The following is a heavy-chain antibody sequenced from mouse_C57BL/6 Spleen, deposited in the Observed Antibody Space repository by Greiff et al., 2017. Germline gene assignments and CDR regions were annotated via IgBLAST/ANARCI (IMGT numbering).Heavy chain of an antibody. V-gene: IGHV1-64*01. CDR3: ASARSTMITWLAY. Sequence: VQLQQPGAELVKPGASVKLSCKASGYTFTSYWMHWVKQRPGQGLEWIGMIHPNSGSTNYNEKFKSKATLTVDKSSSTAYMQLSSLTSEYSAVXYGASARSTMITWLAYWGQGTLVTVSA. D-gene: IGHD2-4*01. CDR2: IHPNSGST. CDR1: GYTFTSYW. J-gene: IGHJ3*01.